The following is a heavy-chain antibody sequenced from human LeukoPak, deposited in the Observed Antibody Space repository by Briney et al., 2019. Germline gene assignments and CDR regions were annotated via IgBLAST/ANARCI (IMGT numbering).Heavy chain of an antibody. D-gene: IGHD3-3*01. CDR1: GGSISSGGYY. V-gene: IGHV4-31*03. J-gene: IGHJ4*02. Sequence: SETLSLTCTVSGGSISSGGYYWSWIRQHPGKGLEWIGYIYYSGSTYYNPSLKSRVTLSVDTSKNQFSLKLSSVTAADTAVYYCGRSGYYTQIFDYWGQGTLVTVSS. CDR2: IYYSGST. CDR3: GRSGYYTQIFDY.